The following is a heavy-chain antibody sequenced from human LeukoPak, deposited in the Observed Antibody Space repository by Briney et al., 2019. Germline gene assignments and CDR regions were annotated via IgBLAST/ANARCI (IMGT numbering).Heavy chain of an antibody. V-gene: IGHV4-34*01. D-gene: IGHD3-3*01. CDR1: GGSFSGYY. J-gene: IGHJ4*02. CDR3: ARGRRYYDFWSGYYSY. Sequence: PSETLSLTCAVYGGSFSGYYWSWIRQPPGKGLEWIGEINHSGSTNYNPSLKSRVTISVDTSKNQFSLKLSSVTAADTAVYYCARGRRYYDFWSGYYSYWGQGTLVTVSS. CDR2: INHSGST.